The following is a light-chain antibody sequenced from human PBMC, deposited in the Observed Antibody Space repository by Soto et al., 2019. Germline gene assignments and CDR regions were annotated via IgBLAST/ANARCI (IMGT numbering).Light chain of an antibody. CDR2: DAS. Sequence: EIVLTQSPGTLSLSPWERATLSCRASQSVSNYLAWYQQKPGQPPRLLVYDASNRATGIPARFSGSGSGTDFTLTISSLEPEDFAVYYCQQRSNWPLTFSPGTKVDIK. CDR1: QSVSNY. CDR3: QQRSNWPLT. V-gene: IGKV3-11*01. J-gene: IGKJ3*01.